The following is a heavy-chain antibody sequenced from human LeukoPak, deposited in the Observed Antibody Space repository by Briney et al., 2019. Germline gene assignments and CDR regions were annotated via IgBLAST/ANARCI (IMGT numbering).Heavy chain of an antibody. CDR2: ISDSGGRT. Sequence: GGSLRLSCVASGFTFSSYAMSWVRQAPGKGLEWVSGISDSGGRTYYVDSAKGRFTCSRDNSKNTLHLQMNSLRAEDTAVYYCAKDGGQWLVDYWGQGTLATVSS. D-gene: IGHD6-19*01. V-gene: IGHV3-23*01. CDR1: GFTFSSYA. CDR3: AKDGGQWLVDY. J-gene: IGHJ4*02.